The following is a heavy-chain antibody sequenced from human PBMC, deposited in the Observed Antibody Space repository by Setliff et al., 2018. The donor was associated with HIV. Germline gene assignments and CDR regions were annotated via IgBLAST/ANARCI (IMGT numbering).Heavy chain of an antibody. Sequence: SETLSLTCTVSGGSISSSSYYWGWIRQPPGKGLQWIGSIYYRGSTYYNQSLKSRVTISVDTSKNQFSLKLSSVTAADTAVYYCATRRVVTGLMTSSGAFEMWGQGTMVTVSS. CDR2: IYYRGST. V-gene: IGHV4-39*01. D-gene: IGHD3-10*01. CDR1: GGSISSSSYY. J-gene: IGHJ3*02. CDR3: ATRRVVTGLMTSSGAFEM.